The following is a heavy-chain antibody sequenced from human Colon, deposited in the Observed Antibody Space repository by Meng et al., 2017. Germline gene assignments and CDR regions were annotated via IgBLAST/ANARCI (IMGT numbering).Heavy chain of an antibody. CDR3: AKVGYRYGFPTFNS. CDR2: IYYTGTT. J-gene: IGHJ4*02. CDR1: GDSVSSGLFY. D-gene: IGHD5-18*01. V-gene: IGHV4-61*01. Sequence: LPASGPRLVRPSATLSLTCPVSGDSVSSGLFYWSWVRQPPGKGLEWVGYIYYTGTTNYNPSLKSRLLISLDTSKNQFSLNLSSVTAADTAVYYCAKVGYRYGFPTFNSWGQGPLVTVSS.